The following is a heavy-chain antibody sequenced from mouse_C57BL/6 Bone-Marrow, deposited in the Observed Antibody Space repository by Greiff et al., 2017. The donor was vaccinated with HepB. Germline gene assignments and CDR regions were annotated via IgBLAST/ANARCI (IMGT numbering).Heavy chain of an antibody. J-gene: IGHJ1*03. CDR1: GYTFTDYE. V-gene: IGHV1-15*01. CDR2: IDPETGGT. Sequence: QVHVKQSGAELVRPGASVTLSCKASGYTFTDYEMHWVKQTPVHGLEWIGAIDPETGGTAYNQKFKGKAILTADKSSSTAYMELRSLTSEDSAVYYCTRGYGTLYWYFDVWGTGTTVTVSS. D-gene: IGHD1-1*01. CDR3: TRGYGTLYWYFDV.